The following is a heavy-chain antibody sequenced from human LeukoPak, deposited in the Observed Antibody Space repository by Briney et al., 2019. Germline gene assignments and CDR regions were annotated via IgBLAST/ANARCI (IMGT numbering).Heavy chain of an antibody. CDR2: MNPNSGNT. V-gene: IGHV1-8*01. D-gene: IGHD6-19*01. CDR3: ARRGSSRWYNWFDP. CDR1: GYTFTSYD. Sequence: ASVKVSCMASGYTFTSYDINWVRQATGQGLEWMGWMNPNSGNTGYAQNFQGRVTMTRNTSINTAYMELSSLRSEDTAVYYCARRGSSRWYNWFDPWGQGTLVTVSS. J-gene: IGHJ5*02.